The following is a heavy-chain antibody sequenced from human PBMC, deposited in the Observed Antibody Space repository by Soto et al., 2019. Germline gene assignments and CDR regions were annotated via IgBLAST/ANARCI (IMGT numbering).Heavy chain of an antibody. Sequence: SCAASGFTFSSYWMHWVRQAPGKGLVWVSRINSDGSSTSYADSVKGRFTISRDNAKNTLYLQMNSLRAEDTAVYYCARVLTNYDFWSGYYGSNWFDPWGQGTLVTVSS. D-gene: IGHD3-3*01. J-gene: IGHJ5*02. CDR3: ARVLTNYDFWSGYYGSNWFDP. CDR2: INSDGSST. CDR1: GFTFSSYW. V-gene: IGHV3-74*01.